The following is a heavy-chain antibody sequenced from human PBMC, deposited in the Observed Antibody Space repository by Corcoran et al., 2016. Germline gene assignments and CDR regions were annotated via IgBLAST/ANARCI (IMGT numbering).Heavy chain of an antibody. D-gene: IGHD3-3*01. CDR3: ARGYYDIWSGYDFDY. Sequence: QLQLQESGPGLVKPSGTLSLTCTVSGGSISSSSYYWGWIRQPPGKGLEWIGNIYYSGSTYYNPSLKSRVTISIDTSKNQFSLKLSSVTAADTAVFYCARGYYDIWSGYDFDYWGQGTLVTVSS. J-gene: IGHJ4*02. CDR2: IYYSGST. V-gene: IGHV4-39*07. CDR1: GGSISSSSYY.